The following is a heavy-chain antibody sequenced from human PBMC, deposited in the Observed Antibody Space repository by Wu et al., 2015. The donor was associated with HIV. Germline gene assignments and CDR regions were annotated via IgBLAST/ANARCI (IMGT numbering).Heavy chain of an antibody. CDR2: MNPNMGNT. V-gene: IGHV1-8*01. J-gene: IGHJ5*01. CDR1: GYRFTAFG. Sequence: QVHLVQSGAELKKPGTSVNVSCKASGYRFTAFGFSWLRQAPGQGLEWMGWMNPNMGNTESTQKFQGRVTLTKDTSKSTAYMELSSLMSEDTAVYFCARGRGLRYFDWSAPPFDFFDPWGQGTLVTVSS. CDR3: ARGRGLRYFDWSAPPFDFFDP. D-gene: IGHD3-9*01.